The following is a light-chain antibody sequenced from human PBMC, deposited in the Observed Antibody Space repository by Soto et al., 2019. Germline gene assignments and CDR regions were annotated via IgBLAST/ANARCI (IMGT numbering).Light chain of an antibody. CDR2: AAS. V-gene: IGKV1-27*01. CDR3: RQYDSAPPWT. J-gene: IGKJ1*01. Sequence: EIQMTQSPSTLSASVGDRATLSCRASQGISSYLAWYQQKPGQAPKLLIYAASTLAPGVPARFGGSGSGSDFTLTISSLLQEDVATFYCRQYDSAPPWTFGQGTKVDIK. CDR1: QGISSY.